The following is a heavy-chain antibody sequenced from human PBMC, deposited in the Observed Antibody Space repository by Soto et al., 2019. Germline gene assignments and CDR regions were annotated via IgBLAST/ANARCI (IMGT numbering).Heavy chain of an antibody. V-gene: IGHV3-30*03. D-gene: IGHD3-3*01. J-gene: IGHJ4*02. CDR1: GFIFSRYG. Sequence: GGSLRLSCAASGFIFSRYGMHWVRQAPGKGLEWVAVISYHGINKYYADSVKGRFTISRDNSKNTLYLQMDSLRAEDTAMYYCARGRFYDFWSGYYGDYYWGQGTLVTVSS. CDR2: ISYHGINK. CDR3: ARGRFYDFWSGYYGDYY.